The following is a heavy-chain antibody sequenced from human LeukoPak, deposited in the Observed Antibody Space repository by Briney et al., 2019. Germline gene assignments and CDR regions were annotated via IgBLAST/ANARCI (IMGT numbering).Heavy chain of an antibody. CDR1: GFTFSSYS. V-gene: IGHV3-48*01. D-gene: IGHD3-3*01. CDR3: ASFPPSFWSGYNQFDY. Sequence: PGGALRLSCAASGFTFSSYSMNWVRQAPGKGLEGVSYISSSSSTIYYADSVKGRFTISRDNAKNSLYLQMNSLRAEDTAVYYCASFPPSFWSGYNQFDYWGQGTLVTVSS. J-gene: IGHJ4*02. CDR2: ISSSSSTI.